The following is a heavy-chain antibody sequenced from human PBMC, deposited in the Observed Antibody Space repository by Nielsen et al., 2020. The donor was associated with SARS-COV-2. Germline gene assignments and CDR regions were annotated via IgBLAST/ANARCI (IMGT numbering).Heavy chain of an antibody. V-gene: IGHV3-30*19. D-gene: IGHD6-19*01. CDR3: ARSEQWLVLGYFDY. J-gene: IGHJ4*02. CDR2: ISYDGSNK. Sequence: GESLKISCAASGFTFSSYGMHWVRQAPGKGLEWVAVISYDGSNKYYADSVKGRFTISRDNSKNTLYLQMNSLRAEDTAVYYCARSEQWLVLGYFDYWGQGTLVTVSS. CDR1: GFTFSSYG.